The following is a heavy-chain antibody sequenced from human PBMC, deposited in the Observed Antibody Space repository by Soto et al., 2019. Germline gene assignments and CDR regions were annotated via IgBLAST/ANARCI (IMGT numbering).Heavy chain of an antibody. V-gene: IGHV4-30-4*01. J-gene: IGHJ4*02. CDR1: GCSISTGNYY. CDR3: ATMGTPVTGLYYFDY. Sequence: PSETLSLTCTVSGCSISTGNYYWSWIRQPPGKGLEWIGFISYSGTTHYSASLRSRVSISVDTSKNQFSLDLSSVTAADTAVYYCATMGTPVTGLYYFDYWGQG. CDR2: ISYSGTT. D-gene: IGHD4-17*01.